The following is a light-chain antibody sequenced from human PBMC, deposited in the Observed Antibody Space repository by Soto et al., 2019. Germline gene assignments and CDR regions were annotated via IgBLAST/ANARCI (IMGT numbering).Light chain of an antibody. J-gene: IGKJ1*01. CDR3: LQDYNYPWT. CDR2: AAT. V-gene: IGKV1-6*01. Sequence: AIRMTQSPSSLSASVGDRVTITCRASTGIRTDLSWYQQKPGKVPKVLIYAATSLHSGVPSRFSGSGSGTDFTLTISSLQPEDFATYYCLQDYNYPWTFGQGTKVDI. CDR1: TGIRTD.